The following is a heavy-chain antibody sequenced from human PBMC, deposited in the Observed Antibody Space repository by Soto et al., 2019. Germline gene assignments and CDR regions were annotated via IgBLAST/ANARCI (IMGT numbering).Heavy chain of an antibody. CDR1: GGSFSGYY. CDR2: INHSGST. Sequence: PSETLSLTCAVYGGSFSGYYWSWIRQPPGKGLEWIGEINHSGSTNYNPSLKSRVAISVDTSKNQFSLKLSSVTAADTAVYYCARAKVAAKGFDYWGQGTLVTVSS. D-gene: IGHD2-15*01. V-gene: IGHV4-34*01. J-gene: IGHJ4*02. CDR3: ARAKVAAKGFDY.